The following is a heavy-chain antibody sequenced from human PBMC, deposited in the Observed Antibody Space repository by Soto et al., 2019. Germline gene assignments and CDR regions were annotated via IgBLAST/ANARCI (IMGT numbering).Heavy chain of an antibody. Sequence: SVKVSCKASGGTFSSYAISWVRQAPGQGLEWMGGIIPIFGTANYAQKFQGRVTITADESTSTAYMELSSLRSEDTAVYYCARGACSSTSCYTLDYYYYGMDVWGQGTTVTVSS. CDR1: GGTFSSYA. CDR2: IIPIFGTA. CDR3: ARGACSSTSCYTLDYYYYGMDV. V-gene: IGHV1-69*13. D-gene: IGHD2-2*02. J-gene: IGHJ6*02.